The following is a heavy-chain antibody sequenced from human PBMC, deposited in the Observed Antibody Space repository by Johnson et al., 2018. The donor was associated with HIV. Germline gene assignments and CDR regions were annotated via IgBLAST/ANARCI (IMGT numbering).Heavy chain of an antibody. CDR2: ISYDGSKR. CDR1: GFTFSSHA. V-gene: IGHV3-30*04. CDR3: AREEGSDILTRGDAFDI. J-gene: IGHJ3*02. D-gene: IGHD3-9*01. Sequence: QVQLVQSGGGLVQPGGSLRLSCSASGFTFSSHAMHWVRQAPGKGLEWVTFISYDGSKRYYADSVTGRFTISRDNSKNTLYLQMNSLRAEDTAVYYCAREEGSDILTRGDAFDIWGQGTMVAVSS.